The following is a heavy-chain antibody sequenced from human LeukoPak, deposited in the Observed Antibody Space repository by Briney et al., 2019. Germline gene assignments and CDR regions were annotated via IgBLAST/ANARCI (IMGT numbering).Heavy chain of an antibody. CDR2: INPSGGST. V-gene: IGHV1-46*01. D-gene: IGHD3-22*01. Sequence: ASVKVSCKASGYTFTSYYMHWVRQAPGQGLEWMGIINPSGGSTSYAQKFQGRVTMTRDTSTSTAYMELSSLRSDDTAVYYCARDFRPYYYDSSGYSCAVDIWGQGTMVTVSS. J-gene: IGHJ3*02. CDR1: GYTFTSYY. CDR3: ARDFRPYYYDSSGYSCAVDI.